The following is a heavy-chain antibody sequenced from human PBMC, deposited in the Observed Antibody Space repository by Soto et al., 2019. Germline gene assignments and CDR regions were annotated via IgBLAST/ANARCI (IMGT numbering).Heavy chain of an antibody. D-gene: IGHD6-19*01. J-gene: IGHJ4*02. CDR2: IYYSGST. CDR1: GGSISSSSYY. CDR3: ARRGSSGWFDY. V-gene: IGHV4-39*01. Sequence: QLQLQESGPGLVKPSETLSLTCTVSGGSISSSSYYWGWIRQPPGKGLEWIGSIYYSGSTYYNPSLKSRVTISVDTSKNQFSLKLSSVTAADTAVYYCARRGSSGWFDYWGQGTLVTVSS.